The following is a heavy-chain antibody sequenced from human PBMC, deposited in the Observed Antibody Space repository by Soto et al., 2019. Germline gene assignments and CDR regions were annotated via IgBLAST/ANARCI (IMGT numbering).Heavy chain of an antibody. J-gene: IGHJ4*02. Sequence: SVKVSCKDSGGTFSSYAISWVRQAPGQGLEWMGGIIPIFGTANYAQKFQGRVTITADESTSTAYMELSSLRSEDTAVYYCARAHMRFGELLIPPHFDYWGQGTPVTVSS. D-gene: IGHD3-10*01. CDR1: GGTFSSYA. V-gene: IGHV1-69*13. CDR3: ARAHMRFGELLIPPHFDY. CDR2: IIPIFGTA.